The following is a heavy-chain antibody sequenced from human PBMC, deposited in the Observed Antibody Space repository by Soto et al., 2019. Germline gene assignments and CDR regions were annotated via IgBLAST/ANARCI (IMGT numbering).Heavy chain of an antibody. CDR1: GFTFSSSA. CDR2: ISVYNGNT. Sequence: GASVKVSCKTSGFTFSSSAVHWVRQAPGQRLEWIGWISVYNGNTNYAQKFQERVTMTTDTSTSTAYMELSSLRSEDTAVYYCAAQGYCSSDSCYYHMDFWGQGTTVTVSS. CDR3: AAQGYCSSDSCYYHMDF. J-gene: IGHJ6*02. D-gene: IGHD2-15*01. V-gene: IGHV1-58*01.